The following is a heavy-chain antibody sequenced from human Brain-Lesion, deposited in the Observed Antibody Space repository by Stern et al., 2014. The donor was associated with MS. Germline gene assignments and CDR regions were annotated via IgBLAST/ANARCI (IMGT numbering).Heavy chain of an antibody. J-gene: IGHJ6*02. D-gene: IGHD2-2*01. CDR1: GFTFNSYS. Sequence: VQLVESGGGLVKPGGSLRLSCEASGFTFNSYSMNWVRQAPGTGLEWVSSISVGTDYIYFADSVKGRFPISRDNAKNSLFLQMNTLRAEDTGVYYCARVDCSGTNCFYYYYGMDVWGQGTTVTVSS. CDR2: ISVGTDYI. V-gene: IGHV3-21*01. CDR3: ARVDCSGTNCFYYYYGMDV.